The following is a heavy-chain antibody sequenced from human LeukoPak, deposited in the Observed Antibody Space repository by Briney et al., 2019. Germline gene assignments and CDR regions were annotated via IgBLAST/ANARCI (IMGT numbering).Heavy chain of an antibody. CDR1: GGTFISYA. D-gene: IGHD2-21*02. V-gene: IGHV1-69*05. CDR2: IIPIFGTS. Sequence: SVKVSCKASGGTFISYAISWVRQAPGQGREWMGGIIPIFGTSNYAQKFQGRVTITTDESTSTAYMELSSLRPEDTAVDYCARVKGCGGDCYYFDYWGEGTLVTVSS. CDR3: ARVKGCGGDCYYFDY. J-gene: IGHJ4*02.